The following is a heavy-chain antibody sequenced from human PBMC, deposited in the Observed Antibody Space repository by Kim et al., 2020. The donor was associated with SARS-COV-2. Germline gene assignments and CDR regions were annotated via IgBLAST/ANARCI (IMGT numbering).Heavy chain of an antibody. D-gene: IGHD4-4*01. CDR3: ASLTVNSIDY. Sequence: GGSLRLSCAASGFTFSSFWMHWVRQAPGKGLVWVSRINSDGSSTSYADSVKGRFTISRDNAKNTLYLQMNRLRAEDTAVYYCASLTVNSIDYWGQGTLVTVSS. J-gene: IGHJ4*02. CDR2: INSDGSST. CDR1: GFTFSSFW. V-gene: IGHV3-74*01.